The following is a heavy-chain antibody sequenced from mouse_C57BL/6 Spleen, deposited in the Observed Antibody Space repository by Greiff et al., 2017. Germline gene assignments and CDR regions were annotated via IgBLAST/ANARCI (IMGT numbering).Heavy chain of an antibody. J-gene: IGHJ2*01. CDR2: INPYNGGT. CDR3: AADRGGTSYFDY. CDR1: GYTFTDYY. D-gene: IGHD2-14*01. Sequence: EVKLMESGPVLVKPGASVKMSCKASGYTFTDYYMNWVKQSHGKSLEWIGVINPYNGGTSYNQKFKGEATLTVDKSSSTAYMERNRLTSEDSSVYYCAADRGGTSYFDYWGQGTTLTVSS. V-gene: IGHV1-19*01.